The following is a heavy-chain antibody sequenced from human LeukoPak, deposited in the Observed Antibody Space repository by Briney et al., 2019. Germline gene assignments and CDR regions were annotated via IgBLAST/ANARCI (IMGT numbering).Heavy chain of an antibody. CDR1: GYTFTSYG. CDR3: ARDRGPYCSSTSCPFNYFDY. CDR2: ISAYNGNT. Sequence: ASVKVSCKASGYTFTSYGISWVRQAPGQGLEWMGWISAYNGNTNYAQKLQGRVTMTTDTSTSTAYMELRSLRSDDTAVYYCARDRGPYCSSTSCPFNYFDYWGQGTLVTVSS. V-gene: IGHV1-18*01. J-gene: IGHJ4*02. D-gene: IGHD2-2*01.